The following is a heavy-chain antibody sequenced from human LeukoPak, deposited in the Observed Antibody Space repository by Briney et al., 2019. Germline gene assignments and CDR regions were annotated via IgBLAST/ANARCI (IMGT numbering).Heavy chain of an antibody. J-gene: IGHJ4*02. D-gene: IGHD5-24*01. CDR1: GGSFSGYY. V-gene: IGHV4-34*01. CDR3: ARRRLQLKHTDY. CDR2: INHGGST. Sequence: SETLSLTCAVYGGSFSGYYWSWIRQPPGKGLEWIGEINHGGSTNYNPSLKSRVTISVDTSKNQFSLKLSSVTAADTAVYHCARRRLQLKHTDYWGQGTLVTVSS.